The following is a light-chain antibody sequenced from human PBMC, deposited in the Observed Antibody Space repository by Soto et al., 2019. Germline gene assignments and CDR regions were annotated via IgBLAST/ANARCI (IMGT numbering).Light chain of an antibody. V-gene: IGKV3-20*01. J-gene: IGKJ3*01. CDR3: QQYGSSPLT. CDR2: GAS. CDR1: QSVSSSY. Sequence: EIVVTQSPGTLSSSPGERATLSCRASQSVSSSYLAWYQQKPEQAPRLLIYGASSRATGIPDRFSGSGSGTAFTLTTSSLEPEDFAVYYCQQYGSSPLTFGHGTKVDIK.